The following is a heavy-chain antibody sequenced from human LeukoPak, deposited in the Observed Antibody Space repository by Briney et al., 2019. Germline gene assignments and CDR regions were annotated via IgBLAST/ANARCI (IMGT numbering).Heavy chain of an antibody. V-gene: IGHV4-4*07. CDR3: ARDAWFDS. CDR1: GGSINSHY. Sequence: SETLSLTCTVSGGSINSHYWSWIRQPAGKGLEWIGRNDSSGSTTYNPSLKSRVTMSLDTSKNQFSLNLSSVTAADTAVYYCARDAWFDSWGQGTLVTVSS. J-gene: IGHJ5*01. CDR2: NDSSGST.